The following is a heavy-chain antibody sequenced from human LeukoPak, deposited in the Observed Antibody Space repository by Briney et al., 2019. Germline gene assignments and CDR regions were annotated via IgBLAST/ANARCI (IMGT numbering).Heavy chain of an antibody. CDR1: GFSFSTYG. J-gene: IGHJ6*02. Sequence: GRSLRLSCAASGFSFSTYGMHWVRQAPGKGLEWVAVISYDGSIKYYADSVRGRFTISRDNSQNTLYLQMNSLRAGDTAVYYCAKDGETYYYGSGSPDYGMDVWGQGTTVTVSS. CDR3: AKDGETYYYGSGSPDYGMDV. D-gene: IGHD3-10*01. V-gene: IGHV3-30*18. CDR2: ISYDGSIK.